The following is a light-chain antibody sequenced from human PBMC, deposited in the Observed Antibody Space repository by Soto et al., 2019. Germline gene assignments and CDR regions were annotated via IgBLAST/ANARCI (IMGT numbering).Light chain of an antibody. V-gene: IGLV1-40*01. CDR3: QSYDSSLRDVV. J-gene: IGLJ2*01. CDR1: SSNTGAGYD. CDR2: GNS. Sequence: QSVLTQPLSVSGAPGQRVTIYCTGSSSNTGAGYDVHWYQHLPGTAPKLLLYGNSNRPSGVPDRFSGSKSGTSASLAITGLQAEDEADYYCQSYDSSLRDVVFGGGTKLTVL.